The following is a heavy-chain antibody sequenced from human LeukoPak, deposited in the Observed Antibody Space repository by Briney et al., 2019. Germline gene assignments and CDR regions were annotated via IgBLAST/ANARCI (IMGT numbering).Heavy chain of an antibody. CDR3: ARLNDYDFWSGYSYYFDY. J-gene: IGHJ4*02. V-gene: IGHV4-59*11. Sequence: SETLSLTCTVSGGSISSLYWSWIRQPPGKALEWIGFIYYSGTTNYNPSLKSRVTISVDTSKNQFSLKLSSVTAADTAVYYCARLNDYDFWSGYSYYFDYWGQGTLVTVSS. CDR1: GGSISSLY. CDR2: IYYSGTT. D-gene: IGHD3-3*01.